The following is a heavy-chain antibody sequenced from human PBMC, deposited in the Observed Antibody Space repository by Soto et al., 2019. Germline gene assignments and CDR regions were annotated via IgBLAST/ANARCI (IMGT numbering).Heavy chain of an antibody. D-gene: IGHD6-6*01. Sequence: HPGGSLRLSCAASGFTFSSYAMSWVRQAPGKGLEWVSAISGSGGSTYYADSVKGRFTISRDNSKNTLYLQMNSLRAEDTAVYYCAILAARLGGPDYWGQGTLVTSPQ. CDR1: GFTFSSYA. J-gene: IGHJ4*02. CDR3: AILAARLGGPDY. V-gene: IGHV3-23*01. CDR2: ISGSGGST.